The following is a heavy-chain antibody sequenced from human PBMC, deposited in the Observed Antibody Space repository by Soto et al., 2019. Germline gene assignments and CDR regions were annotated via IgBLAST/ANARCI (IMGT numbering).Heavy chain of an antibody. CDR2: ITPMFSRA. V-gene: IGHV1-69*01. Sequence: QVQLVQSGAEVKRPGSSVKVSCKASGGTFSSYAFNWVRQAPVQGLEWMGAITPMFSRAHYAQKFQGRVTISADESTRTVYMELSSLRKDDTAVYYCASPSASCRFWGQGSLVTVSS. J-gene: IGHJ4*02. CDR3: ASPSASCRF. CDR1: GGTFSSYA.